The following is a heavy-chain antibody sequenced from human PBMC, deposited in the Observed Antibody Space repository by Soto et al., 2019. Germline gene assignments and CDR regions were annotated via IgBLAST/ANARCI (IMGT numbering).Heavy chain of an antibody. J-gene: IGHJ6*02. CDR3: VRQGFGRLHGLVDV. D-gene: IGHD3-10*01. CDR2: INPSGGST. Sequence: ASVKVSCKASGYTFTSYYMHWVRQAPGQGLEWMGIINPSGGSTSYAQKFQGRVTISVDTSTKQFSLKLSSVTAADTAVYYCVRQGFGRLHGLVDVWGQGTTVNVSS. CDR1: GYTFTSYY. V-gene: IGHV1-46*01.